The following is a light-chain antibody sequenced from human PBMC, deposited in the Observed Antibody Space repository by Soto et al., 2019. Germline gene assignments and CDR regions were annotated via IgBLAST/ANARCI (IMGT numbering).Light chain of an antibody. CDR2: GVS. CDR1: QRVSSN. J-gene: IGKJ2*01. Sequence: LTRSPATLSVSPGERATLSCRASQRVSSNLAWYQQAPGRAPRLLIYGVSVRATGIPARFSGSWSGTDCTLTISRLEPEDVVVYYCQQYSSLPHTFGQGTKVDIK. V-gene: IGKV3-15*01. CDR3: QQYSSLPHT.